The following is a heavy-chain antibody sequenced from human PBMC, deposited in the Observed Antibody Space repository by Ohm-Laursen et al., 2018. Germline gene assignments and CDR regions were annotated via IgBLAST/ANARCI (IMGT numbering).Heavy chain of an antibody. J-gene: IGHJ4*02. Sequence: TLSLTCAVYGGSFSGYYWSWIRQPPGKGLEWIGEINHSGSTNYNPSLKSRVTISVDTSKNQFSLKLSSVTAADTAVYYCARGPSPRYNSSSSGEWGQGTLVTVSS. CDR3: ARGPSPRYNSSSSGE. D-gene: IGHD6-6*01. V-gene: IGHV4-34*01. CDR2: INHSGST. CDR1: GGSFSGYY.